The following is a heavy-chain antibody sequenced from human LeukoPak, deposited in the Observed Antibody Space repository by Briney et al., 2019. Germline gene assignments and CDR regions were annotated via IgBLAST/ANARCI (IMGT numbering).Heavy chain of an antibody. D-gene: IGHD5-12*01. CDR1: GYTFTSYG. V-gene: IGHV1-18*01. CDR3: ARDADIVATTWGFYY. J-gene: IGHJ4*02. Sequence: ASVKVSCKASGYTFTSYGISWVRQAPGQGLEWMGWISAYNGNTNYAQKLQGRVTMTTDTSTSTAYMELRSLRSDDTAVYYCARDADIVATTWGFYYWGQGTLVTVSS. CDR2: ISAYNGNT.